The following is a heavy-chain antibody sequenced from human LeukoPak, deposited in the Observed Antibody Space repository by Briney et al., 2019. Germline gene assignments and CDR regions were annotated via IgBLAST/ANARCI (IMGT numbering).Heavy chain of an antibody. CDR1: GFTFSSYG. CDR3: AKDRAIFGVVTALDY. Sequence: GGSLRLSCAASGFTFSSYGMHWVRQAPGKGLEWVAFIRYDGSNKYYADSVKGRFTISRDNSKNMLYLQMNSLRAEDTAVYYCAKDRAIFGVVTALDYWGQGTLVTVSS. D-gene: IGHD3-3*01. CDR2: IRYDGSNK. V-gene: IGHV3-30*02. J-gene: IGHJ4*02.